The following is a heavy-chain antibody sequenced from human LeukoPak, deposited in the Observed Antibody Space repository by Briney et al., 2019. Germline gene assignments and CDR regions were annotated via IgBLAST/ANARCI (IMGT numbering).Heavy chain of an antibody. CDR1: GFTFSSYG. Sequence: PGRSLRLSCAASGFTFSSYGMHWVRQAPGKGLEWVALISYDGGNKYYADSVKGRFTVSRDNSKNTLYLQMNSLRTEDTAVYYCAKTVEGGDWDAFDIWGQGTMVTVSS. J-gene: IGHJ3*02. V-gene: IGHV3-30*18. CDR2: ISYDGGNK. CDR3: AKTVEGGDWDAFDI. D-gene: IGHD2-21*02.